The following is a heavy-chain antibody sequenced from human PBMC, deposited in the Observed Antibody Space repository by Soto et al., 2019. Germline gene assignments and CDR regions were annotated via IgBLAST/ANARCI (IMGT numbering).Heavy chain of an antibody. D-gene: IGHD3-22*01. CDR1: GYTFTGYY. CDR2: INPNSGGT. Sequence: ASVKVSCKASGYTFTGYYMHWVRQAPGQGLEWMGWINPNSGGTNYAQKFQGRVTMTRDTSISTAYMELSRLRSDDTAVYYCARAGDSSGYYYYYYYGMDVWGQGTTVTVSS. CDR3: ARAGDSSGYYYYYYYGMDV. V-gene: IGHV1-2*02. J-gene: IGHJ6*02.